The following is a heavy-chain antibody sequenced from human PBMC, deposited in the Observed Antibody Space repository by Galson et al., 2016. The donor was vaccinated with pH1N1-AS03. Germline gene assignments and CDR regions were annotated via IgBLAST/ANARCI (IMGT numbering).Heavy chain of an antibody. CDR3: ARDNRGGFQDAFDI. CDR2: INTNTGNP. V-gene: IGHV7-4-1*02. CDR1: GYTFNTYD. Sequence: SVKVSCKASGYTFNTYDMNWVRQAPGQGLEWIGWINTNTGNPTYAQGFTGRFVFSLDTSVSTAYLHISSLKAEDTAVYYCARDNRGGFQDAFDIWGQGTMATVSS. J-gene: IGHJ3*02. D-gene: IGHD7-27*01.